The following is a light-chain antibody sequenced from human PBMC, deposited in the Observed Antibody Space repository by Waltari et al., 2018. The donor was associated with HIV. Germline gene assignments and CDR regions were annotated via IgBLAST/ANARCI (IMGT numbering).Light chain of an antibody. CDR1: RTDIGGSKY. J-gene: IGLJ1*01. CDR2: EVF. Sequence: QPAPTQPASVSGSPGQSLSISCTGSRTDIGGSKYVSWYVQHPGPVPTLLIYEVFKRPSGISDRFSGSKSGNTASLTISDLQPDDEGDYYCSAYTTDHTFVFGTGTAVTV. CDR3: SAYTTDHTFV. V-gene: IGLV2-14*01.